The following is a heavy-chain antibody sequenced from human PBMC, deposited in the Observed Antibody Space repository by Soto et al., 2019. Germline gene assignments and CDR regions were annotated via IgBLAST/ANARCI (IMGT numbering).Heavy chain of an antibody. J-gene: IGHJ6*03. V-gene: IGHV1-3*01. CDR3: AGHALRGASRAHYYYYMDV. Sequence: GASVKVSCKASGYTFTSYAMHWVRQAPGQRLEWMGWINAGNGNTKYSQKFQGRVTITRDTSASTAYMELSSLRSEDTAVYYCAGHALRGASRAHYYYYMDVWGKGTTVTVSS. D-gene: IGHD3-16*01. CDR1: GYTFTSYA. CDR2: INAGNGNT.